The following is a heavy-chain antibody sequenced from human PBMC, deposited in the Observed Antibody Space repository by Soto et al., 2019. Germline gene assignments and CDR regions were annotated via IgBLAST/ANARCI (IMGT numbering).Heavy chain of an antibody. CDR1: GCSISSSRYY. D-gene: IGHD4-17*01. Sequence: SETLSLTCTVSGCSISSSRYYWGWIRQPPGKGLEWIGSIYYSGSTYYNPSLKSRVTISVDTSKNQFSLKLSSVTAADTAVYYCARQLAVTTDAFDIWGQGTMVTVS. J-gene: IGHJ3*02. V-gene: IGHV4-39*01. CDR2: IYYSGST. CDR3: ARQLAVTTDAFDI.